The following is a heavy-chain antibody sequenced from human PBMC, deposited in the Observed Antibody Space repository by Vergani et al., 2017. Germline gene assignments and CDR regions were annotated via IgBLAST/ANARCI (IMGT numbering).Heavy chain of an antibody. J-gene: IGHJ4*02. V-gene: IGHV3-9*01. CDR2: ISWNSGSI. Sequence: EVQLVESGGGLVQPGRSLRLSCAASGFTFDDYAMHWVRQAPGKGLEWVSGISWNSGSIGYADSVKGRFTISRDNAKNSLYLQMNSLRAEDTALYYCARHSIVVVAANTFDYWGQGTLVTVSS. D-gene: IGHD2-15*01. CDR3: ARHSIVVVAANTFDY. CDR1: GFTFDDYA.